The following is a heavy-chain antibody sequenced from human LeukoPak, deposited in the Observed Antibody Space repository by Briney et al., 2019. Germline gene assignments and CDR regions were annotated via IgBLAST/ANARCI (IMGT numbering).Heavy chain of an antibody. V-gene: IGHV4-34*01. J-gene: IGHJ4*02. D-gene: IGHD3-22*01. Sequence: ASETLSLTCAVYGGSFSGYYWSWIRQPPGKGLEWIGEINHSGSTNYNPSLKSRVTISVDTSKNQFSLKLSSVTAADTAVYCCAILAYYYDSSGYTNDYWGQGTLVTVSS. CDR3: AILAYYYDSSGYTNDY. CDR2: INHSGST. CDR1: GGSFSGYY.